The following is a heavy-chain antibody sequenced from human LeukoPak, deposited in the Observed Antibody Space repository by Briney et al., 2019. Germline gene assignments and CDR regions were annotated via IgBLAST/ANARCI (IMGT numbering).Heavy chain of an antibody. D-gene: IGHD3-10*01. Sequence: PGGSLRLSCAASGFTFSSYAMSWVRRAPGKGLEWVSAISGSGGSTYYADSVKGRFTISRDNSKNTLYLQMNSLRAEDTAVYYCAKDYYGSGSYYLLVGMDVWGQGTTVTVSS. CDR3: AKDYYGSGSYYLLVGMDV. CDR2: ISGSGGST. V-gene: IGHV3-23*01. J-gene: IGHJ6*02. CDR1: GFTFSSYA.